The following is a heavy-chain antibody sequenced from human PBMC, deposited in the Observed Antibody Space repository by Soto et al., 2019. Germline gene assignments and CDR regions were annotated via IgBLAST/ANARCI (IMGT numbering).Heavy chain of an antibody. V-gene: IGHV4-34*01. Sequence: QVQLQQWGAGLLKPSETLSLTCAVYGGSFSGYYWSWIRQPPGKGLEWIGEIHHSGSTNYNPSLKSRVTISGDTSKSQYSLQLSSVTAADTAVYYCARAPRVAWLLYYYCGMDVWGQGTTVTVSS. D-gene: IGHD5-12*01. CDR2: IHHSGST. J-gene: IGHJ6*02. CDR3: ARAPRVAWLLYYYCGMDV. CDR1: GGSFSGYY.